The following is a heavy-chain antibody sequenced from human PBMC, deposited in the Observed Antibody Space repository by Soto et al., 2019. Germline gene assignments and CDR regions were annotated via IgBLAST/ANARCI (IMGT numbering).Heavy chain of an antibody. D-gene: IGHD2-2*01. Sequence: ALETPSLPRAFLGGSFSGYYWSRVRQPPGKGLEWIGEINHSGSTNYNPSLKSRVTISVDTSKNQFSLKLSSVTAADTAVYYCARGSSTRPFDPWGQGTLVTVSS. J-gene: IGHJ5*02. CDR3: ARGSSTRPFDP. CDR1: GGSFSGYY. V-gene: IGHV4-34*01. CDR2: INHSGST.